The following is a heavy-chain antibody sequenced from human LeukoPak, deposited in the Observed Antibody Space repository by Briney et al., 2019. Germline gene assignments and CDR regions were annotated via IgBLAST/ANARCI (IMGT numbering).Heavy chain of an antibody. V-gene: IGHV3-23*01. D-gene: IGHD1-20*01. J-gene: IGHJ4*02. Sequence: GGSLRLSCAASGFTFSSYAMSWVRQAPGKGLEWVSAISGSGGSTYYADSVKGRFTISRDNSKNSLYLQRNSLRAEDTAVYYCARGFNFRLSFDYWGQGTLVTVSS. CDR2: ISGSGGST. CDR1: GFTFSSYA. CDR3: ARGFNFRLSFDY.